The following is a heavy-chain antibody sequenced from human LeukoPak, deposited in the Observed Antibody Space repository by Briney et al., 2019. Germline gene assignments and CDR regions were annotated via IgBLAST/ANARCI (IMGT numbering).Heavy chain of an antibody. CDR3: ARAVGDLDY. CDR1: GFSFSSYE. V-gene: IGHV3-48*03. CDR2: ISSSGSTI. Sequence: QPGGSLRLSCAASGFSFSSYEMNWVRQAPGKGLEWVSYISSSGSTIYYADSVKGRFTISRDNAKNSLYLQMNSLRAEDTAVYYCARAVGDLDYWGQGTLVTVSS. D-gene: IGHD2-15*01. J-gene: IGHJ4*02.